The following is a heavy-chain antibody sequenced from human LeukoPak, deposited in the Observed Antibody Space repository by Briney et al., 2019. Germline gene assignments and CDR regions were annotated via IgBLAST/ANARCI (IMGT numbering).Heavy chain of an antibody. D-gene: IGHD6-19*01. J-gene: IGHJ5*02. V-gene: IGHV4-38-2*02. Sequence: SETLSLTCTVSGYSISSGYYWGWIRQPPGKGLEWIGSIYHSGSTYYNPSLKSRVTISVDTSKNQFSLKLSSVTAADTAVYYCARGHSSGWYNREENWFDPWGQRTLVTVSS. CDR1: GYSISSGYY. CDR3: ARGHSSGWYNREENWFDP. CDR2: IYHSGST.